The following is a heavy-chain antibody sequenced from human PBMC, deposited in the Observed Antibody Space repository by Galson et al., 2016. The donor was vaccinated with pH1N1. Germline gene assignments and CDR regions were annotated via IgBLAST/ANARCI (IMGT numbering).Heavy chain of an antibody. D-gene: IGHD1-26*01. CDR2: IYWDDDK. Sequence: PALVKPTQTLTLTCTFSGFSLSTSGVGVGWIRQPPGKALEWLALIYWDDDKRYSPSLKSRLTITKDTSKNQVVLIMTNMDPVGTATYYCAHNRERSGGSYYRPFDYWGQGTLVTVSS. J-gene: IGHJ4*02. CDR1: GFSLSTSGVG. V-gene: IGHV2-5*02. CDR3: AHNRERSGGSYYRPFDY.